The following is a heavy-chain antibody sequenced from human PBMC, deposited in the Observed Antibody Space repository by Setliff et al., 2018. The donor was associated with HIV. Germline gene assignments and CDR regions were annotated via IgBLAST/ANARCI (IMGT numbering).Heavy chain of an antibody. D-gene: IGHD1-26*01. Sequence: PGGSLRLSCAASGYTFSSYWMAWVRQAPGKGLEWVSGIKWSTNRIRYADSVKGRFTISRDSAKNFLYLQMNSLTTEDTALYYCAKEAVSGTYFGSGFDYWGQGTLVTVSS. CDR1: GYTFSSYW. V-gene: IGHV3-9*01. J-gene: IGHJ4*02. CDR2: IKWSTNRI. CDR3: AKEAVSGTYFGSGFDY.